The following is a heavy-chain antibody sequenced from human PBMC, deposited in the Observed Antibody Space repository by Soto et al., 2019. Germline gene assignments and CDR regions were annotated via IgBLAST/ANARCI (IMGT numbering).Heavy chain of an antibody. CDR1: GFTFSSYW. CDR2: IKQDGSEK. CDR3: ARDSSGWGFYFDY. D-gene: IGHD6-19*01. Sequence: GGSLRLSCAASGFTFSSYWMSWVRQAPGKGLEWVANIKQDGSEKYYVDSVKGRFTISRDNAKNSLYLQMNSLRAEDTAVYYCARDSSGWGFYFDYWGQGTLVTVSS. V-gene: IGHV3-7*05. J-gene: IGHJ4*02.